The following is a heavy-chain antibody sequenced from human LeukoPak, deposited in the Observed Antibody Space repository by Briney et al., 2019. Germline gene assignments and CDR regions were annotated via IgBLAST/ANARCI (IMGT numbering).Heavy chain of an antibody. CDR1: GGSISSYY. D-gene: IGHD3-3*01. CDR3: ARDSAFDYGMDV. V-gene: IGHV4-59*01. J-gene: IGHJ6*02. CDR2: IYYSGST. Sequence: PSETLSLTCTVSGGSISSYYWSWIRQPPGKGLEWIGYIYYSGSTNYNPSLKSRVTISVDTSKNQFSLKLSSVTAADTAVYYCARDSAFDYGMDVWGQGTTVTVSS.